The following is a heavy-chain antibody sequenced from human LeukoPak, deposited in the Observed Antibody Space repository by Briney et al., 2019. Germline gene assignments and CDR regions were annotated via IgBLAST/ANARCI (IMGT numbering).Heavy chain of an antibody. V-gene: IGHV3-33*01. CDR1: GFTFSSYG. CDR3: ARDPQATIHDDYGGLSY. J-gene: IGHJ4*02. Sequence: GGSLRLSCAASGFTFSSYGMHWVRQAPGKGLEWVAVIWYDGSNKYYADSVKGRFTISRDNSKNTLYLQMNSLRAEDTAVYYCARDPQATIHDDYGGLSYWGQGTLVTVSS. D-gene: IGHD4-17*01. CDR2: IWYDGSNK.